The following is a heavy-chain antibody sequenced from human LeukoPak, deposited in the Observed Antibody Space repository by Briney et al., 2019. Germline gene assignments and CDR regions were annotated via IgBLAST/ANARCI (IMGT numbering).Heavy chain of an antibody. D-gene: IGHD6-19*01. V-gene: IGHV4-39*07. CDR2: IYYSGST. CDR3: ARGTGIAVAGTGYYFDY. CDR1: GGSISSSSYY. Sequence: SETLSLTCTVSGGSISSSSYYWGWIRQPPGKGLEWIGSIYYSGSTYYNPSLKSRVTISVDTSKNQFSLKLSSVTAADTAVYYCARGTGIAVAGTGYYFDYWGQGTLVTVSS. J-gene: IGHJ4*02.